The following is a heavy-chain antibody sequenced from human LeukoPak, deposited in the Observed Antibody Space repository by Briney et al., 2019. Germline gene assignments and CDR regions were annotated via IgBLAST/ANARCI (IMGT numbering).Heavy chain of an antibody. CDR1: GYTFTSYD. D-gene: IGHD3-10*01. CDR3: ARGSGLTPYYYYMDV. CDR2: MNPNSGNT. J-gene: IGHJ6*03. Sequence: GASVKVSCKASGYTFTSYDINWVRQATGQGLEWMGWMNPNSGNTGYAQKFQGRVTMTRNTSISTAYMELSSLRSEDTAVYYCARGSGLTPYYYYMDVWGKGTTVTISS. V-gene: IGHV1-8*01.